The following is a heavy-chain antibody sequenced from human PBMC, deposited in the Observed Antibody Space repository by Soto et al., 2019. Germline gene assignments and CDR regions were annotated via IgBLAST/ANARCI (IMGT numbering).Heavy chain of an antibody. D-gene: IGHD2-15*01. V-gene: IGHV3-23*01. Sequence: PGGSLRLSCAASGFTFSTYAMNWARQAPGKGLEWVSGISVSGGTTDYADSVKGRLTISRDNSKNMLYLQMNSLRAEDTAVYYCAKRGEGGRGGSCYGGFDYWGQVVLVTVSP. CDR2: ISVSGGTT. J-gene: IGHJ4*02. CDR1: GFTFSTYA. CDR3: AKRGEGGRGGSCYGGFDY.